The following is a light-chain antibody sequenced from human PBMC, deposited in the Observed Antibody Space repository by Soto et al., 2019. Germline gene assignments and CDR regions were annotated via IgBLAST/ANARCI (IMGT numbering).Light chain of an antibody. V-gene: IGLV1-40*01. Sequence: QSVLTQPPSVSGAPGQRVTISCTGSSSNIGAGYDVHWYQQLPGTAPKLLIYGNSNRPSGVPDRFSGYKSGTSASLAITGLQAEDEADYYCQSYDSSLSGYVVGTGTKLTVL. CDR3: QSYDSSLSGYV. CDR1: SSNIGAGYD. J-gene: IGLJ1*01. CDR2: GNS.